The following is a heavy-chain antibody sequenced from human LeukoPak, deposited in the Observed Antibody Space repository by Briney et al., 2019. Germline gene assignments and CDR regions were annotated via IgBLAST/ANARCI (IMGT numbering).Heavy chain of an antibody. V-gene: IGHV3-23*01. D-gene: IGHD3-10*01. Sequence: GGSLRLSCAASGFTCSIYAMSWVRQAPGKGLEWVSAISGSGDYTYYADSVKGRFTISRDNSKNTLYLQMNSLRAEDTAVYYCAKTFGDALFAYWGQGTLVTVSS. CDR1: GFTCSIYA. J-gene: IGHJ4*02. CDR2: ISGSGDYT. CDR3: AKTFGDALFAY.